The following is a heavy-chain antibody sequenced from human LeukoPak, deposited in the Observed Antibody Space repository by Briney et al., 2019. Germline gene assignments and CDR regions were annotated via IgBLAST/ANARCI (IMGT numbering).Heavy chain of an antibody. CDR2: INKDGSEI. CDR3: ARDKVTY. CDR1: GFAFSNYW. V-gene: IGHV3-7*01. Sequence: GGSLRLSCAASGFAFSNYWMSWVRQAPGKGLEWVAHINKDGSEIYYVDSVKGRFTISRDNAKSSLSLQMNSLRVEDTAVYYCARDKVTYWGQGILVTVSS. J-gene: IGHJ4*02.